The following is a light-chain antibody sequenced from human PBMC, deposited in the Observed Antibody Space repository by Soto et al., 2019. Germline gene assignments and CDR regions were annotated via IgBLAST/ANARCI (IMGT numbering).Light chain of an antibody. CDR3: NSYTSGSTCV. Sequence: QSAMTQPASESGSPGQSITISCTGTSRDVAGYTYVSWYQQHPGKAPKLIIYEVSNRPSGDSNRFSRSRSGNTPSLTISGLQAEDEADYDCNSYTSGSTCVCGAGSKVTVL. J-gene: IGLJ1*01. V-gene: IGLV2-14*01. CDR1: SRDVAGYTY. CDR2: EVS.